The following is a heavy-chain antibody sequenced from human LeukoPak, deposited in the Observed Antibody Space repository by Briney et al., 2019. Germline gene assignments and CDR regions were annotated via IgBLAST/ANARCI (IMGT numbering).Heavy chain of an antibody. CDR3: ARDHGYSNYGAAGPQYYYMDV. V-gene: IGHV3-9*01. CDR1: GFTFDDYA. J-gene: IGHJ6*03. Sequence: GGSLRLSCAASGFTFDDYAMHWVRQAPGKGLEWVSGISWNSGSIGYADSVKGRFTISRDNAKNSLYLQMNSLRAEDTAVYYCARDHGYSNYGAAGPQYYYMDVWGKGTTVTVSS. D-gene: IGHD4-11*01. CDR2: ISWNSGSI.